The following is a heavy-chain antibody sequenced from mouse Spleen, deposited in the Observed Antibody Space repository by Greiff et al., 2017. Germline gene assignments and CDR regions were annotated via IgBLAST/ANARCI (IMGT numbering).Heavy chain of an antibody. J-gene: IGHJ1*01. CDR3: ARIAPSDYYDGSSHWYFDV. V-gene: IGHV8-8*01. D-gene: IGHD1-1*01. CDR2: IWWDDDK. Sequence: ESGPGILQPSQTLSLTCSFSGFSLRTFGMGVGWIRQPSGKGLEWLAHIWWDDDKYYNPALKSRLTISKDTSKNQVFLKIANVDTADTATYYCARIAPSDYYDGSSHWYFDVWGAGTTVTVSS. CDR1: GFSLRTFGMG.